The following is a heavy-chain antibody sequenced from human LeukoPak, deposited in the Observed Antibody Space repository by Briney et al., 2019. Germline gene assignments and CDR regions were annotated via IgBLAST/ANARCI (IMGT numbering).Heavy chain of an antibody. V-gene: IGHV3-48*04. J-gene: IGHJ4*02. Sequence: PGGSLRLSCEASGFTFSSYSMNWVRQAPGKGLEWVSYISSSGSTIYYADSVKGRFTISRDNARNSLSLRMNSLRAEDTAVYYCARGGYRFGPLDYWGQGTLVTVSS. CDR1: GFTFSSYS. CDR2: ISSSGSTI. D-gene: IGHD5-18*01. CDR3: ARGGYRFGPLDY.